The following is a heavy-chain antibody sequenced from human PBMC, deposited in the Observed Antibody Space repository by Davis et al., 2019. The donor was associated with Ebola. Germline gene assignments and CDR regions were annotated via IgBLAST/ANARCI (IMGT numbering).Heavy chain of an antibody. CDR1: GYTFTSHW. V-gene: IGHV1-46*01. D-gene: IGHD3-16*01. Sequence: AASVKVSCKASGYTFTSHWIHWVRQAPGQGLEWMGIINPTGGRTIYAQKFQGRATINRDTSTSTLYMELNSLISDDTAVYYCARDHSLVQKGLGGWWFDPWGQGTLVTVSS. CDR3: ARDHSLVQKGLGGWWFDP. J-gene: IGHJ5*02. CDR2: INPTGGRT.